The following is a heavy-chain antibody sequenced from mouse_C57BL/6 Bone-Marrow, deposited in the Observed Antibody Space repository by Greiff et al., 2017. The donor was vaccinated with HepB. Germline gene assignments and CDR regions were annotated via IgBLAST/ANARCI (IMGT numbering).Heavy chain of an antibody. CDR1: GYTFTSYW. CDR3: ASNYYFDY. V-gene: IGHV1-61*01. CDR2: IYPSDSET. D-gene: IGHD1-3*01. Sequence: QVQLQQPGAELVRPGSSVKLSCKASGYTFTSYWMDWAKQRPGQGLEWIGNIYPSDSETHYNQKFKDKATLTVDKSSSTAYMQLSSLTSEDSAVYYCASNYYFDYWGQGTTLTVSS. J-gene: IGHJ2*01.